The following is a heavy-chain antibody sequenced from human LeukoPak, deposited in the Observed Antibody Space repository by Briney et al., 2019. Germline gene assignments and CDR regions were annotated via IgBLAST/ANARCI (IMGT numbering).Heavy chain of an antibody. Sequence: PSETLSLTCTVSGXSINSSPYYWGWIRQPPGEVLEWIGTISYSGSTYYNPSLKGRVAISVDTSKNHFSLKLNSVTAADTAVYYCTRRYGDYMLDFWGQGTLVTVSS. J-gene: IGHJ4*02. CDR3: TRRYGDYMLDF. V-gene: IGHV4-39*01. CDR2: ISYSGST. D-gene: IGHD4-17*01. CDR1: GXSINSSPYY.